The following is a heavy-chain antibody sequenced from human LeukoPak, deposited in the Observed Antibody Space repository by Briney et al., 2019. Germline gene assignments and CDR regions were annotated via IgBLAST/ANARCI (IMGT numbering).Heavy chain of an antibody. CDR3: AKDKAAASTGYFDF. Sequence: GGSLRLSCAASGFIFDDYAMHWVRQAPGKGLEWVSGISWNGGNIGYADSVKGRFTISRDNAKNSLYLQMNSLRAEDTALYYCAKDKAAASTGYFDFWGQGTLVTVSS. J-gene: IGHJ4*02. CDR2: ISWNGGNI. CDR1: GFIFDDYA. D-gene: IGHD6-13*01. V-gene: IGHV3-9*01.